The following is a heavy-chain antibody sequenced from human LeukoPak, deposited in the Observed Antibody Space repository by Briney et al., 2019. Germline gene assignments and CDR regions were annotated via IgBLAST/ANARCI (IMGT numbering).Heavy chain of an antibody. CDR1: GLTFSSYS. CDR3: ARDSGTVEDYYYMDV. J-gene: IGHJ6*03. D-gene: IGHD4-23*01. Sequence: GGSLRLSCAASGLTFSSYSMNWVRQAPGKGLDWVSYISSSSSTIYYADSVKGRFTISRDNAKNSLYLQMNSLRAEDTAVYYCARDSGTVEDYYYMDVWGKGTTVTVSS. CDR2: ISSSSSTI. V-gene: IGHV3-48*04.